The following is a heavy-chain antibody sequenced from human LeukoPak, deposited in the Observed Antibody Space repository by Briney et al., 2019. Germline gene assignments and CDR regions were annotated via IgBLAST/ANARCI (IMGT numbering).Heavy chain of an antibody. Sequence: GSLRLSCAASGFTFSSYAMSWVRQAPGEGLEWVSGISGSGGQTYYADSVKGRFTTSRANSKNTLYLQMSSLRADETAVYYCAKGCEWPITYYYYGLDVWGQGTTVTVSS. J-gene: IGHJ6*02. D-gene: IGHD3-3*01. CDR1: GFTFSSYA. V-gene: IGHV3-23*01. CDR2: ISGSGGQT. CDR3: AKGCEWPITYYYYGLDV.